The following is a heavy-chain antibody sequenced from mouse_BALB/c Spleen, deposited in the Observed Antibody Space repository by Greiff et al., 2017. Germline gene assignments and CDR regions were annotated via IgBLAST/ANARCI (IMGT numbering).Heavy chain of an antibody. V-gene: IGHV2-9*02. CDR2: IWAGGST. CDR1: GFSLTSYG. J-gene: IGHJ3*01. CDR3: ARDRGSYYYGSSPAY. D-gene: IGHD1-1*01. Sequence: QVQLKESGPGLVAPSQSLSITCTVSGFSLTSYGVHWVRQPPGKGLEWLGVIWAGGSTNYNSALMSRLSISKDNSKSQVFLKMNSLQTDDTAMYYCARDRGSYYYGSSPAYWGQGTLVTVSA.